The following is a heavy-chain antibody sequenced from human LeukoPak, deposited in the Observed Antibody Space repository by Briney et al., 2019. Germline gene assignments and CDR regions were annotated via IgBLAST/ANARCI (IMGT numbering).Heavy chain of an antibody. CDR2: IHPPSGGT. CDR1: GYTLTGYF. Sequence: GASVNVSCKASGYTLTGYFMHWVRQAPGQGLEWMGRIHPPSGGTNTAQKFQGRVTMTTDTSISTAYMELRSLRSDDTAVYYCARASGGGGYSDGMDVWGQGTTVTVSS. CDR3: ARASGGGGYSDGMDV. D-gene: IGHD1-26*01. V-gene: IGHV1-2*06. J-gene: IGHJ6*02.